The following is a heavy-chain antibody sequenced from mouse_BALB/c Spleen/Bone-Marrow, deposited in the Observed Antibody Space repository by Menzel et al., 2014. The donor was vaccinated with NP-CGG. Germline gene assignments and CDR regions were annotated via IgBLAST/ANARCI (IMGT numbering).Heavy chain of an antibody. CDR2: ISSGSSST. CDR1: GFTFSSFG. Sequence: EVQGVESGGGLVQPGGSRKLSCVASGFTFSSFGMHWVRQAPEKGLEWVAYISSGSSSTYYADTLKGRFTISRDNPKNTLFLQMTSLRSEDTAMYYCARGYYYGSSHYWYFDVWGAGTTVTVSS. CDR3: ARGYYYGSSHYWYFDV. V-gene: IGHV5-17*02. D-gene: IGHD1-1*01. J-gene: IGHJ1*01.